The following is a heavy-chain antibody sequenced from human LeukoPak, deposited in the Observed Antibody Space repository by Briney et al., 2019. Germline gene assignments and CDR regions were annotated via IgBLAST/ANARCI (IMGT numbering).Heavy chain of an antibody. V-gene: IGHV3-30*18. CDR1: GFMFSAYG. CDR3: AKDSSSGSSYYFHGMDV. D-gene: IGHD3-10*01. J-gene: IGHJ6*02. Sequence: GGSLRLSCAASGFMFSAYGMHWVRQAPGKGLEWLAATSYDGGNAYYAASVKGRFTISRDNSNNTLDLQMNSLRAEDTAVYYCAKDSSSGSSYYFHGMDVWGQGTTVIVSS. CDR2: TSYDGGNA.